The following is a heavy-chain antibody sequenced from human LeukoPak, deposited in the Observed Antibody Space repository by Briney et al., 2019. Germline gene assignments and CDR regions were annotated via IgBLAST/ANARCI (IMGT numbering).Heavy chain of an antibody. Sequence: ASVKVSCKASGYTFTGYDINWVRQAPGQGLEWMGIINPSGGSTSYAQKFQGRVTMTRDTSTSTVYMELSSLRSEDTAVYYCARRGRSSSSGHYYYYYYMDVWGKGTTVTVSS. CDR2: INPSGGST. D-gene: IGHD6-6*01. CDR3: ARRGRSSSSGHYYYYYYMDV. J-gene: IGHJ6*03. V-gene: IGHV1-46*01. CDR1: GYTFTGYD.